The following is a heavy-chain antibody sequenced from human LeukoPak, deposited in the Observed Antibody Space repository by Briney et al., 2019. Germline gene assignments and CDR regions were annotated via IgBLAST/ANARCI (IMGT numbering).Heavy chain of an antibody. Sequence: PSETLSLTCTVSGGSISSYYWSWIRQPPGKGLEWIGYIYYSGSTNYNPSLKSRVTMSVDTSKNQFSLKLSSVTAADTAVYYCARGLYYYDSSGWWYFDYWGQGTLVTVSS. CDR1: GGSISSYY. CDR2: IYYSGST. J-gene: IGHJ4*02. V-gene: IGHV4-59*12. CDR3: ARGLYYYDSSGWWYFDY. D-gene: IGHD3-22*01.